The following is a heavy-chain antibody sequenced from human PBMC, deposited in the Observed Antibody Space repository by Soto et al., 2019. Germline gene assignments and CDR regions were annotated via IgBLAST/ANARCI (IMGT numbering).Heavy chain of an antibody. Sequence: SVKVSCKASGGAFSSYAISWLRQAPGQGLEWMGGIIPIFGTANYAQKFQGRVTITADESTSTAYMELSSLRSEDTAVYYCARDGDSGYGGSLSLDYWGQGTLVTV. J-gene: IGHJ4*02. D-gene: IGHD5-12*01. CDR2: IIPIFGTA. V-gene: IGHV1-69*13. CDR3: ARDGDSGYGGSLSLDY. CDR1: GGAFSSYA.